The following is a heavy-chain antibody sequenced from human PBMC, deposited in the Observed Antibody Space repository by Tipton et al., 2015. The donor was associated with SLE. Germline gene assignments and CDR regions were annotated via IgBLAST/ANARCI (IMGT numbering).Heavy chain of an antibody. J-gene: IGHJ4*02. CDR3: ARGGIGGYDSFDY. Sequence: TLSLTCTVSGDSISSYYDWSWIRQSPGKGLEWIAYIYYSGSTNYNPSLKSRVTISIDTSKNQFSLKLSSVTAADTAVYYCARGGIGGYDSFDYWGQGTLVTVSS. D-gene: IGHD5-12*01. CDR2: IYYSGST. CDR1: GDSISSYYD. V-gene: IGHV4-59*01.